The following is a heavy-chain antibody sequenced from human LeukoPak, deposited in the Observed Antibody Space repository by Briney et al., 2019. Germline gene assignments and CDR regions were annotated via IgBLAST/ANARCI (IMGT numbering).Heavy chain of an antibody. D-gene: IGHD5-18*01. CDR1: GFTVSSTD. J-gene: IGHJ4*02. CDR2: ISGSGGST. Sequence: PGESLRLSCAASGFTVSSTDMSWVRQAPGKGLEWVSAISGSGGSTYYADSVKGRFTISRDNSKNTLYLQMNSLRAEDTAVYYCAKDQPGGYSYGNFDYWGQGTLVTVSS. V-gene: IGHV3-23*01. CDR3: AKDQPGGYSYGNFDY.